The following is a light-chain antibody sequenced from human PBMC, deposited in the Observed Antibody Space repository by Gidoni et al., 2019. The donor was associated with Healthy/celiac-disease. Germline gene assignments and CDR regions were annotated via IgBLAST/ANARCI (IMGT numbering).Light chain of an antibody. V-gene: IGKV1-33*01. CDR2: DAS. Sequence: DIQMTQSPSSLSASVGDRVTITCQASQDISNYLNWYQQKPGKAPKLLIYDASNLETGVPSRFSGSGYGTDFTFTISSLQPEDIATYYCQQYDNLPPRTFGGXTKVEIK. J-gene: IGKJ4*01. CDR1: QDISNY. CDR3: QQYDNLPPRT.